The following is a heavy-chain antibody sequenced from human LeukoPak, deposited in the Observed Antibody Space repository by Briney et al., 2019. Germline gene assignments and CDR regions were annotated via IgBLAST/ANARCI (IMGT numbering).Heavy chain of an antibody. Sequence: GGSLRLSCAASGFTFSSYAMNWVSQAPGKGLEWVSAISSSGSSTYYADSVKGRFTISRDNSKNTLYLQMNSLRAEDTAVYYCAKDRGQLVPKYNWFDPWGQGTLVTVSS. CDR1: GFTFSSYA. D-gene: IGHD6-6*01. J-gene: IGHJ5*02. CDR3: AKDRGQLVPKYNWFDP. CDR2: ISSSGSST. V-gene: IGHV3-23*01.